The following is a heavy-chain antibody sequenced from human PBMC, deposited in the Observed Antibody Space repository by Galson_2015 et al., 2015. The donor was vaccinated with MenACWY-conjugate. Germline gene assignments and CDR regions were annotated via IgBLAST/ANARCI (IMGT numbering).Heavy chain of an antibody. CDR1: GYRFTNYW. J-gene: IGHJ4*02. D-gene: IGHD4-17*01. CDR3: ARGTPPYYGDYQTPFDY. CDR2: IYPGDSNT. V-gene: IGHV5-51*01. Sequence: QSGAEVKKPGESLKISCTGSGYRFTNYWIGWVRQMPGKGLEWMGVIYPGDSNTIYSPAFQGQVTISADKSISTGYLQWNSLKASDTAIYYCARGTPPYYGDYQTPFDYWGRGTLVTVSS.